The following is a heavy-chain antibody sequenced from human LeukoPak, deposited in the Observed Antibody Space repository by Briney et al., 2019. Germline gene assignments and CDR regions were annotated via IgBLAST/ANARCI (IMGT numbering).Heavy chain of an antibody. CDR1: GFTFSSNA. CDR3: AKAAMVRGVTYYCYYMDV. V-gene: IGHV3-23*01. Sequence: GGSLRLSCEASGFTFSSNAMIWVRQAPGMGLECVSAITATGETPYYADSVKGRSTISRDNSRNTLYLQMNSLRAEDTAVYYCAKAAMVRGVTYYCYYMDVWGKGTTVTISS. D-gene: IGHD3-10*01. CDR2: ITATGETP. J-gene: IGHJ6*03.